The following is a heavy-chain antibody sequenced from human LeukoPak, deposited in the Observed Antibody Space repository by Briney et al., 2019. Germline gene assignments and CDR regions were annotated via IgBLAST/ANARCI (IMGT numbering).Heavy chain of an antibody. V-gene: IGHV3-21*01. D-gene: IGHD3-22*01. Sequence: GGSLRLSCAASGFTFSSYSMNWVRQAPGKGLEWVSSISSSSSYIYYADSVKGRFTISRDNAKNSLYLQMNGLRAEDTAVYYCARVNPAGGSGSAGPWGQGTLVTVSS. CDR2: ISSSSSYI. CDR3: ARVNPAGGSGSAGP. J-gene: IGHJ5*02. CDR1: GFTFSSYS.